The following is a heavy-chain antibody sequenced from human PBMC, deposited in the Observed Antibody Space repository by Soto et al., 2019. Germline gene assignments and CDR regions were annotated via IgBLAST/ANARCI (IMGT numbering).Heavy chain of an antibody. CDR2: ISAYNGNT. J-gene: IGHJ6*02. V-gene: IGHV1-18*01. D-gene: IGHD6-13*01. Sequence: ASVKVSCKASGYTFTSYGISWVRQAPGQGLEWMGWISAYNGNTNYAQKLQGRVTMTADTSTSTAYMELRSLRSDDTAVYYCARVGPSAAGPYYYYGMDVWGQGTTVTVSS. CDR1: GYTFTSYG. CDR3: ARVGPSAAGPYYYYGMDV.